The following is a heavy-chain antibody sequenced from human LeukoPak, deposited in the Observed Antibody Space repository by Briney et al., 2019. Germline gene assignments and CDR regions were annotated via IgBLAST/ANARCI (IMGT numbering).Heavy chain of an antibody. V-gene: IGHV4-39*07. CDR1: GGSISSSSYY. CDR2: IYYSGST. CDR3: ARVGGVAATLKIDY. Sequence: SQTLSLTCTVSGGSISSSSYYWGWIRQPPGKGLEWIGSIYYSGSTYYNPSLKSRVTISVDTSKNQFSLKLSSVTAADTAVYYCARVGGVAATLKIDYWGQGTLVTVSS. D-gene: IGHD2-15*01. J-gene: IGHJ4*02.